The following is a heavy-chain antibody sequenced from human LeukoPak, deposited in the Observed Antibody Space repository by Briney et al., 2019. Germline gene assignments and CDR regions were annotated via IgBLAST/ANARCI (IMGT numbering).Heavy chain of an antibody. D-gene: IGHD1-26*01. Sequence: SQTLSLTCAISGDSFSSNSAAWNWIRQSPSSGLEWLGRTYYRSKWYNDYAVSVKSRITINPDTSKNQFSLQLNSVTPEDTAVYYCAKNSGSYKRYYYYGMDVWGQGTTVTVSS. CDR2: TYYRSKWYN. CDR3: AKNSGSYKRYYYYGMDV. CDR1: GDSFSSNSAA. J-gene: IGHJ6*02. V-gene: IGHV6-1*01.